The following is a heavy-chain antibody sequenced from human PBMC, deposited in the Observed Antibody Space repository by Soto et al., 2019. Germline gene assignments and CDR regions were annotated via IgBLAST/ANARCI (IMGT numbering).Heavy chain of an antibody. V-gene: IGHV4-30-4*01. CDR2: IYYSGST. J-gene: IGHJ4*02. D-gene: IGHD3-22*01. CDR1: GGSISSGDYY. Sequence: QVQLQESGPGLVKPSQTLSLTCTVSGGSISSGDYYWSWIRQPPGKGLEWIGYIYYSGSTYYNPSLRSRVTISVDTSKTQFSLKLSSVTAADTAVYYCARDSSGYLRSFDYWGQGTLVTVSS. CDR3: ARDSSGYLRSFDY.